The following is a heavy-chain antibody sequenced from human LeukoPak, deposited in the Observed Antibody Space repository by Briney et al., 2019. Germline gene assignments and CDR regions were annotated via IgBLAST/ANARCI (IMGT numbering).Heavy chain of an antibody. J-gene: IGHJ4*02. V-gene: IGHV4-59*01. CDR2: IYYSGST. CDR1: GGSISSYY. D-gene: IGHD6-13*01. CDR3: ARGHSSSWDLGY. Sequence: SETLSLTCTVSGGSISSYYWSWIRQPPGKGLEWIGYIYYSGSTNHNPSLKSRVTISVDTSKNQFSLKLSSVTAADTAVYYCARGHSSSWDLGYWGQGTLVTVSS.